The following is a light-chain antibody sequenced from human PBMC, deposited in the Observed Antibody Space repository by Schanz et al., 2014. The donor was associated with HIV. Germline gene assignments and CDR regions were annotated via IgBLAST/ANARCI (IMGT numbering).Light chain of an antibody. CDR1: QSVLYNSNNKNY. V-gene: IGKV4-1*01. J-gene: IGKJ4*01. Sequence: DIVMTQSPDSLAVSLGVRATINCKSSQSVLYNSNNKNYLAWYQQKPGQPPKLLIYWASTRESGVPDRFSGSGSGTDFTLTISSLQAEDVAVYYCQQYYSTPPTFGGGTKVEIK. CDR3: QQYYSTPPT. CDR2: WAS.